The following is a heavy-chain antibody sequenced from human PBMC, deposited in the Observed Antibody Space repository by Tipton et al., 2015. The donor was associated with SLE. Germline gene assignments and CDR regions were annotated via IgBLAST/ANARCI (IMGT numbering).Heavy chain of an antibody. V-gene: IGHV4-61*09. Sequence: TLSLTCTVSGGSISSGSYYWSWIRQPAGKGLEWIGYIYTSGSTNYNPSLKSRVTISVDTSKNQFSLKLSSVTPEDTAVYYCARERDRAVTYYHYMDVWGRGTTVTVSS. D-gene: IGHD4-17*01. J-gene: IGHJ6*03. CDR1: GGSISSGSYY. CDR2: IYTSGST. CDR3: ARERDRAVTYYHYMDV.